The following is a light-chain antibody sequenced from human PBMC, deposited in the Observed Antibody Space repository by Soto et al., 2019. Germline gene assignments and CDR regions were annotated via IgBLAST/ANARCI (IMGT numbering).Light chain of an antibody. V-gene: IGKV3-20*01. Sequence: EIVLTQSPGTLSLSPGERATLSCRASQSVSSSYLAWYQQKPGQAPRLLIYGASNRATGIPDRFSGSGSGTEFNLTIRRLEHEDSEEYYCQQYGSLPPWKLGQGTKVDIK. CDR2: GAS. CDR3: QQYGSLPPWK. J-gene: IGKJ1*01. CDR1: QSVSSSY.